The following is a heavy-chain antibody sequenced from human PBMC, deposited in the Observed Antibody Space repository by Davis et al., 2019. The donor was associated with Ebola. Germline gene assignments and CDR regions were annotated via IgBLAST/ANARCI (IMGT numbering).Heavy chain of an antibody. Sequence: ASVKVSCKASGYTFTTYGISWVRQVPGQGLEWMGWISAYNGNTNSAQKVQDRITMTTDTSTSTAYMELRSLRSDNTAVYYCARIAATPSLLVDPWGQGTLVTVSS. CDR1: GYTFTTYG. CDR3: ARIAATPSLLVDP. V-gene: IGHV1-18*01. D-gene: IGHD6-13*01. CDR2: ISAYNGNT. J-gene: IGHJ5*02.